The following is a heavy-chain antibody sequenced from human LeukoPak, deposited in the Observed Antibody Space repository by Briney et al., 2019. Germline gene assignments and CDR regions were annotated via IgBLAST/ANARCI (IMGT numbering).Heavy chain of an antibody. CDR2: ISSSSSYI. Sequence: GGSLRLSCAASGFTFSSYSMNWVRQAPGKGLEWVSSISSSSSYIYYADSVKGRFTISRDNAKNSLYLQMNSLRAEDTAVYYCARDRLYTDYEFDYWGQGTLVTVSS. V-gene: IGHV3-21*01. CDR3: ARDRLYTDYEFDY. D-gene: IGHD5-12*01. CDR1: GFTFSSYS. J-gene: IGHJ4*02.